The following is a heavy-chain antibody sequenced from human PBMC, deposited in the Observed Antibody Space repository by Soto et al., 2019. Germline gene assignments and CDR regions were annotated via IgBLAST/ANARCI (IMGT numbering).Heavy chain of an antibody. CDR2: IKQDGSEK. V-gene: IGHV3-7*03. Sequence: GGSLRLSCETSGFRFSLYSMNWVRQAPGKGPEWVAYIKQDGSEKSYVDSVKGRFSISRDNTKNTVYLQMNSLRAEDTAVYYCAKIGSVRAVLDPWGQGALVTVSS. J-gene: IGHJ5*02. CDR3: AKIGSVRAVLDP. D-gene: IGHD3-10*01. CDR1: GFRFSLYS.